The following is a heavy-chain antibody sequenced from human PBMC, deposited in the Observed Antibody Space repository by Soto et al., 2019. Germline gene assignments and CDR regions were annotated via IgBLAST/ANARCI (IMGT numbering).Heavy chain of an antibody. J-gene: IGHJ4*02. D-gene: IGHD5-12*01. V-gene: IGHV3-23*01. CDR1: GFTFDNYA. CDR2: IRGSGDST. Sequence: GGSLRLSCAASGFTFDNYAMSWVRQAPGKGLEWVSDIRGSGDSTYYADSVKGRFTISRDNSKNTLYLQMNSLRAEDTALYYCAKVNSGNDYFDYWGQGTLVTVSS. CDR3: AKVNSGNDYFDY.